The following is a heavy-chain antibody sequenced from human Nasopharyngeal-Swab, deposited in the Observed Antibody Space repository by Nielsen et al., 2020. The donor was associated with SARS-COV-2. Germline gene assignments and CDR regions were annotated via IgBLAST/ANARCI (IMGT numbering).Heavy chain of an antibody. CDR2: INHSGST. J-gene: IGHJ5*02. CDR1: GGSFSGYY. V-gene: IGHV4-34*01. Sequence: SETLSLTCAVYGGSFSGYYWSWIRQPPGKGLEWIGEINHSGSTNYNPSLKSRVTISVDTSKNQFSLKLSSVTAADTAVYYCARGLRITIFGVVIISRWFDPWGQGTLVTVSS. CDR3: ARGLRITIFGVVIISRWFDP. D-gene: IGHD3-3*01.